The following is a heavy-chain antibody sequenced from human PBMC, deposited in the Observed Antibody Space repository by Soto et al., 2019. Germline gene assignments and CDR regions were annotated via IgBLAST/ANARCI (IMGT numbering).Heavy chain of an antibody. CDR3: ARLTLVRAPPSHFDY. D-gene: IGHD6-6*01. CDR2: MYSSGST. Sequence: SETLSLRCDVPWGSTMISSCYCAWISKPPGKGLEWIGSMYSSGSTYYTPSLKSRVTMSVDTSKTQFSLRLSSVTDADTPVYYCARLTLVRAPPSHFDYWIQGTLVTVSS. CDR1: WGSTMISSCY. V-gene: IGHV4-39*01. J-gene: IGHJ4*02.